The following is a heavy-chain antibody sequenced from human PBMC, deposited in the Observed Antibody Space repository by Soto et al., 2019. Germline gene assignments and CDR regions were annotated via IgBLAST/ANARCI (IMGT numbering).Heavy chain of an antibody. V-gene: IGHV6-1*01. CDR2: TYYRSKWYN. Sequence: SQTLSLTCAISGDSVSTNSATWDWIRQSPSRGLEWLGRTYYRSKWYNDYAVSVKGRITINPDTSNNQFSLQMNSLRAEDTAVYYCAKDTYYHDRSGYYIFDYWGQGTPVTVSS. CDR3: AKDTYYHDRSGYYIFDY. CDR1: GDSVSTNSAT. J-gene: IGHJ4*02. D-gene: IGHD3-22*01.